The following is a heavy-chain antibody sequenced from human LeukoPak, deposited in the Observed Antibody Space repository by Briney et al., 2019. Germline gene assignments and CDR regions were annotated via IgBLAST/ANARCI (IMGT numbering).Heavy chain of an antibody. CDR3: ARDEGSSENWNYAQY. CDR2: IKQDGSEK. V-gene: IGHV3-7*01. J-gene: IGHJ4*02. CDR1: GFTFSTYS. Sequence: AGGSLRLSCAASGFTFSTYSMNWVRQAPGKGLEWVANIKQDGSEKYYVDSVKGRFTISRDNAKNSLYLQMNSLRAEDTAVYYCARDEGSSENWNYAQYWGQGTLVTVSS. D-gene: IGHD1-7*01.